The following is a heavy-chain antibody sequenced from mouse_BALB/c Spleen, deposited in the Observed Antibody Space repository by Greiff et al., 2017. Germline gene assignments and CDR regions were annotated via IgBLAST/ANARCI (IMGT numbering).Heavy chain of an antibody. J-gene: IGHJ4*01. V-gene: IGHV2-6-7*01. D-gene: IGHD2-1*01. CDR3: ARDVDGNRYYYAMDY. Sequence: QVQLKESGPGLVAPSQSLSITCTVSGFSLTGYGVNWVRQPPGKGLEWLGMIWGDGSTDYNSALKSRLSISKDNSKSQVFLKMNSLQTDDTARYYCARDVDGNRYYYAMDYGGQGTSVTVSS. CDR2: IWGDGST. CDR1: GFSLTGYG.